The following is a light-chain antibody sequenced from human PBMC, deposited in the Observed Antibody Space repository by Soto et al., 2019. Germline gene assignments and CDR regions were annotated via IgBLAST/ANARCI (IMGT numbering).Light chain of an antibody. Sequence: EIVLTQSPGTLSLSPGERATLSCRASQSVSSIYLAWYQHKPGQAPRLLIYGASSRATGIPDRFSGSGSGTDFTFTISRLEPEDFAVYYCQQNGSPSWTFGRGTTVEIK. CDR2: GAS. J-gene: IGKJ1*01. V-gene: IGKV3-20*01. CDR3: QQNGSPSWT. CDR1: QSVSSIY.